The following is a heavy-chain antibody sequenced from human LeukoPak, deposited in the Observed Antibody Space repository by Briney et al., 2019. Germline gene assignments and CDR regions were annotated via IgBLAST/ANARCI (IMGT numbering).Heavy chain of an antibody. D-gene: IGHD4-17*01. J-gene: IGHJ2*01. CDR3: ARGLADYGRRGDWYFDL. CDR2: IYHSGST. CDR1: GYSISSGYY. Sequence: PSETLSLTCTVSGYSISSGYYWGWIRQPPGKGLEWIGSIYHSGSTYYNPSLKSRVTISVDTSKNQFSLKLSSVTAADTAVYYCARGLADYGRRGDWYFDLWGRGTLVTVSS. V-gene: IGHV4-38-2*02.